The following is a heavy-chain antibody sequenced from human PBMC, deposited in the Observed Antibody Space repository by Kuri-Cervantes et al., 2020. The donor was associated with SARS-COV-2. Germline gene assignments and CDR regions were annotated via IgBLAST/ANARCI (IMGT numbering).Heavy chain of an antibody. CDR2: IYHSGST. CDR3: ARYGIFGVVIMMGYYYGMDV. V-gene: IGHV4-4*02. J-gene: IGHJ6*02. CDR1: GGSISSSNW. Sequence: SETLSLTCAVSGGSISSSNWWSWVRQPPGKGLEWIGEIYHSGSTNYNPSLKSRVTISVDTSKNQFSLKLSSVTAADTAVYYCARYGIFGVVIMMGYYYGMDVWGQGTTVTISS. D-gene: IGHD3-3*01.